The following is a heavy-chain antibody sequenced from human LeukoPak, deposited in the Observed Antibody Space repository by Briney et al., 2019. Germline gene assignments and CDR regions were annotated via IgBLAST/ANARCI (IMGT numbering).Heavy chain of an antibody. CDR2: INYGGNT. J-gene: IGHJ4*02. CDR3: ARLVLSYGNAFDH. Sequence: SETLSLTCTVSSGAIRGSDYYWCWIRQPPGKGLEWIGSINYGGNTYYDSSLKSRVTISVDTSKNHFSLRLSSVTAADTAVYYCARLVLSYGNAFDHWGQGTLVTVSS. D-gene: IGHD1-14*01. CDR1: SGAIRGSDYY. V-gene: IGHV4-39*02.